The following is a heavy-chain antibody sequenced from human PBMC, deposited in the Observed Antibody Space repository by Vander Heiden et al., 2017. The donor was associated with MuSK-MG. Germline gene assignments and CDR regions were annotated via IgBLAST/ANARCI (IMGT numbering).Heavy chain of an antibody. J-gene: IGHJ4*02. Sequence: QVQLQQWGAGLLKPSETLSLTCAVYGGSFSGYYWSWIRQPPGKGLEWIGEINHSGSINYNPSLKSRVTISVDTSKNQFSLKLSSVTAADTAVYYCAREYSYGLDYWGQGTLVTVSS. CDR2: INHSGSI. D-gene: IGHD5-18*01. CDR1: GGSFSGYY. CDR3: AREYSYGLDY. V-gene: IGHV4-34*01.